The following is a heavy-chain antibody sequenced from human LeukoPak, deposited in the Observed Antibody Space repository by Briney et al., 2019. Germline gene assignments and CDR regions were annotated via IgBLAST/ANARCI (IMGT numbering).Heavy chain of an antibody. J-gene: IGHJ4*02. V-gene: IGHV3-23*01. CDR1: GFTFSSYA. CDR2: ISDTGGST. Sequence: PGGSLRLSCAASGFTFSSYAMGWVRQAPGKGLEWVSGISDTGGSTYYTDSVKGRFTISRDNSKNTLFLQMNSLRAEDTAVYYCASSRGVTSGSFRYWGQGTLVTVSS. D-gene: IGHD1-26*01. CDR3: ASSRGVTSGSFRY.